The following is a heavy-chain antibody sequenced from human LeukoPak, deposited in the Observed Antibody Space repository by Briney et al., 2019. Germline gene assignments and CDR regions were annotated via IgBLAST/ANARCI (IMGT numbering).Heavy chain of an antibody. CDR3: ARGWGFFDF. Sequence: TSETLSLTCTVSGGSINNYYWSWIRQPPGKGLEWIGYIYYSGNTNYNSSLKSRVTISVDTSKNQFSLKLSSVTAADTAVYYCARGWGFFDFWGQGTLVTVSS. D-gene: IGHD3-16*01. CDR2: IYYSGNT. J-gene: IGHJ4*02. V-gene: IGHV4-59*01. CDR1: GGSINNYY.